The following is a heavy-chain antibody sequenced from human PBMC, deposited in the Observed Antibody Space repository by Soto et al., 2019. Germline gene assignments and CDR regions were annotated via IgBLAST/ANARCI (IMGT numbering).Heavy chain of an antibody. J-gene: IGHJ6*02. V-gene: IGHV1-69*06. Sequence: QVQLVQSGAEVKRPGSSVKVSCKASGGTFNSYAVSWVRQAPGQGREWIGGIIPMFGTTKYAQKFQGRVTITADKSTSTAYMELSSLKSEDMAIFYCARARSNYAFNYALDVWGQGTAVIVSS. CDR3: ARARSNYAFNYALDV. CDR1: GGTFNSYA. CDR2: IIPMFGTT. D-gene: IGHD1-26*01.